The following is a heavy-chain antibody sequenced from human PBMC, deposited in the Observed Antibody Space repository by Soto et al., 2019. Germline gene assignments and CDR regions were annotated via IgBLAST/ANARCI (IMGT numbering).Heavy chain of an antibody. V-gene: IGHV4-61*05. CDR2: IYYSGST. CDR3: ASQLTTVKGMDV. Sequence: SETLSLTSTVSGGNIRSSSYYWSWIRQPPGKGLEWIGYIYYSGSTNYNPSLKSRVTISVDTSKNQFSLKLSSVTAADTAVYYCASQLTTVKGMDVWGQGTTVTVSS. D-gene: IGHD4-17*01. J-gene: IGHJ6*02. CDR1: GGNIRSSSYY.